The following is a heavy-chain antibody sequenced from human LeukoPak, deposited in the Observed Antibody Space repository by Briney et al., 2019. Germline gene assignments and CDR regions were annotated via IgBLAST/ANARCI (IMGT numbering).Heavy chain of an antibody. CDR1: GGSISSYY. CDR2: IYYSGST. D-gene: IGHD2-15*01. J-gene: IGHJ4*02. V-gene: IGHV4-59*08. Sequence: SETLSLTCTVSGGSISSYYWSWIRQPPGKGLEWIGYIYYSGSTNYNPSLKSRVTISVDTSKNQFSLKLSSVTAADTAVYYCARHAAGCSGGSCCGRLYFDYWGQGTLVTVSS. CDR3: ARHAAGCSGGSCCGRLYFDY.